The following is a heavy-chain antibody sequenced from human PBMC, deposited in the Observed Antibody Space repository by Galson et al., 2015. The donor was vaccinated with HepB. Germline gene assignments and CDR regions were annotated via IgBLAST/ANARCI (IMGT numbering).Heavy chain of an antibody. Sequence: ARRLSGAASGFIFSSYDVHWIRQAPGQGLEWVAFIRYDGSNKYYADSVKGRFTISRDNSKNTLYLQMNSLRAEDTAVYYCAKDLSSFIMARGVIIDAFDIWGQGTMVTVSS. CDR3: AKDLSSFIMARGVIIDAFDI. CDR2: IRYDGSNK. D-gene: IGHD3-10*01. CDR1: GFIFSSYD. V-gene: IGHV3-30*02. J-gene: IGHJ3*02.